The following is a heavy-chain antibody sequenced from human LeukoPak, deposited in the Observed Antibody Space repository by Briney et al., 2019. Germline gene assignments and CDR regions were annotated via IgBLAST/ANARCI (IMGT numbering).Heavy chain of an antibody. CDR3: AKDIPPNYYGSGSYSDY. CDR1: GFTIDDYA. D-gene: IGHD3-10*01. CDR2: ISGDGGST. Sequence: GGSLRLSCAASGFTIDDYAMHWVRQAPGKGLEWVSLISGDGGSTYYADSVKGRFTISRDNSKNSLYLQMNSLRTEDTALYYCAKDIPPNYYGSGSYSDYWGQGTLVTVSS. J-gene: IGHJ4*02. V-gene: IGHV3-43*02.